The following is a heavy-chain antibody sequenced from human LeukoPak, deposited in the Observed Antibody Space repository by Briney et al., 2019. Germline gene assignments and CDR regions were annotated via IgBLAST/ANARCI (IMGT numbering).Heavy chain of an antibody. V-gene: IGHV1-24*01. CDR3: ATDLTAAGAFDI. D-gene: IGHD3-9*01. CDR1: GYTLTELS. Sequence: ASVTVSCKVSGYTLTELSMHWVRQAPGKGLEWMGGFDPEDGETIYAQKFQGRVTMTEDTSTDTAYMELSSLRSEDTAVYYCATDLTAAGAFDIWGQGTMVTVSS. J-gene: IGHJ3*02. CDR2: FDPEDGET.